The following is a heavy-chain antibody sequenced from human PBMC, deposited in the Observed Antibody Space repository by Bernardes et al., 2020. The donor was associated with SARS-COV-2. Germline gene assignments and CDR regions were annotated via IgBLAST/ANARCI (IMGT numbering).Heavy chain of an antibody. CDR3: ANQNYDSSGYYAFDI. CDR2: ISGSGGST. Sequence: GGSLRLSCAASGFTFSSYAMSWVRQAPGKGLEWVSAISGSGGSTYYADSVKGRFTISRDNSKNTLYLQMNSLRAEDTAVYYCANQNYDSSGYYAFDIWGQGTMVTVSS. J-gene: IGHJ3*02. CDR1: GFTFSSYA. V-gene: IGHV3-23*01. D-gene: IGHD3-22*01.